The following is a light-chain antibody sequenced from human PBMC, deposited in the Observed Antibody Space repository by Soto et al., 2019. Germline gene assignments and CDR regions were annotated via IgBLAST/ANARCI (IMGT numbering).Light chain of an antibody. J-gene: IGKJ1*01. V-gene: IGKV3-15*01. CDR3: QQYNNWPWT. Sequence: EIVMTQSPATLSVSPGGRATLSCSASQSLSDTLAWYQQKPGQAPRLLIYGASTRATGFPARFSGSGSGTDFTLTISSLQSEDFAVYYCQQYNNWPWTFGQGTKVDIK. CDR2: GAS. CDR1: QSLSDT.